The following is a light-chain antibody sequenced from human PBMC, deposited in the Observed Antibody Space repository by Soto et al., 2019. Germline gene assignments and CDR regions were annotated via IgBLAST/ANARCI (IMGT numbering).Light chain of an antibody. V-gene: IGKV1-5*01. CDR3: QQYHTDWT. CDR1: ESIDNW. J-gene: IGKJ1*01. CDR2: AAS. Sequence: DIQMTQSPSTLSASVGDTVTITCRASESIDNWLAWYQQKPGKAPKLLIFAASTLARGVPSRFSGRGAGTEFTLTISSLQADDYATFYCQQYHTDWTFGQGTKVAIK.